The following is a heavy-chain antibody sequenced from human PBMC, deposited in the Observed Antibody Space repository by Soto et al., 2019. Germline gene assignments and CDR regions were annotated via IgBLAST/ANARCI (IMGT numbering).Heavy chain of an antibody. D-gene: IGHD3-3*01. CDR3: ARVKYYDFWSANDY. J-gene: IGHJ4*02. CDR2: ISAYNGNT. V-gene: IGHV1-18*01. Sequence: VKVSCKASGYTFTSYGISWVRQAPGQGLEWMGWISAYNGNTNYAQKLQGRVTMTTDTSTSTAYMELRSLRSDDTAVYYCARVKYYDFWSANDYWGQGTLVTVSS. CDR1: GYTFTSYG.